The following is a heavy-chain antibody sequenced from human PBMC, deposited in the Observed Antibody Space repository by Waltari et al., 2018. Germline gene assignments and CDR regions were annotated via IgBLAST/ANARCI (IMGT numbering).Heavy chain of an antibody. CDR3: TKDLLPGGADV. CDR1: RFTFDGYA. D-gene: IGHD2-15*01. Sequence: EVQLMESGGGLVQPGRSLRLSCAGSRFTFDGYAMHWVRQVPGRALEWVSGIDWRSGSIAYADSVKGRFIISRDDARNSLNLQMNTLRVDDTAVYYCTKDLLPGGADVWGRGTTVTVSS. J-gene: IGHJ6*02. CDR2: IDWRSGSI. V-gene: IGHV3-9*01.